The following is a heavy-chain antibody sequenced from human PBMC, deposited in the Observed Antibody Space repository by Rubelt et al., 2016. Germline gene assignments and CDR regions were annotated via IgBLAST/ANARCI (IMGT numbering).Heavy chain of an antibody. CDR2: ISYDGSNK. CDR3: AKSLSISRWLLGAFDI. Sequence: TFSSYAMHWVRQAPGKGLEWVAVISYDGSNKYYADSVKGRFTISRDNSKNTQYLQMNSLRAEDTAVYYCAKSLSISRWLLGAFDIWGQGTMVTVSS. D-gene: IGHD5-24*01. J-gene: IGHJ3*02. V-gene: IGHV3-30-3*02. CDR1: TFSSYA.